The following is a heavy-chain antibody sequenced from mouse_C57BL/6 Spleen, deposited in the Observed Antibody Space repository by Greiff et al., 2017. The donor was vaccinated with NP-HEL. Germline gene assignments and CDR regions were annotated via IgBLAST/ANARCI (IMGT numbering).Heavy chain of an antibody. D-gene: IGHD1-1*01. CDR2: INYDGSST. CDR1: GFTFSDYY. V-gene: IGHV5-16*01. J-gene: IGHJ4*01. CDR3: ARVLRRTYYAMDY. Sequence: EVKVVESEGGLVQPGSSMKLSCTASGFTFSDYYMAWVRQVPEKGLEWVANINYDGSSTYYLDSLKSRFIISRDNAKNILYLQMSSLKSEDTATYYCARVLRRTYYAMDYWGQGASVTVSS.